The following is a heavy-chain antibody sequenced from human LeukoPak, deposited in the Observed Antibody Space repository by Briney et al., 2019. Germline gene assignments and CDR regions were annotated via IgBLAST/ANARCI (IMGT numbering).Heavy chain of an antibody. Sequence: PSETLSLTCTVSDGSISSYYLSWIRQPPGKGLEWIVYIYYSGSTNYNPSLRSRGSMSVDTSNNHSLLKQSSVTAADTAVYYCARHGPGDAYGDYLNLGDWGQGTLVTVSS. V-gene: IGHV4-59*08. CDR2: IYYSGST. D-gene: IGHD4-17*01. J-gene: IGHJ4*02. CDR3: ARHGPGDAYGDYLNLGD. CDR1: DGSISSYY.